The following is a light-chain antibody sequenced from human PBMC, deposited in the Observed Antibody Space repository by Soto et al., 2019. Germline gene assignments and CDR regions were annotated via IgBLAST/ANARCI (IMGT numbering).Light chain of an antibody. CDR3: HQRQSWPRT. CDR2: GAS. Sequence: EIVLTQSPGTLSLSAGERATLSCGASQSVSSSHFAWYQQKPGQAPRLLIYGASNRAAGIPARFSASGSGTDFTLTISDVQPEDFALYYCHQRQSWPRTFGQGTKVDIK. V-gene: IGKV3-20*01. CDR1: QSVSSSH. J-gene: IGKJ1*01.